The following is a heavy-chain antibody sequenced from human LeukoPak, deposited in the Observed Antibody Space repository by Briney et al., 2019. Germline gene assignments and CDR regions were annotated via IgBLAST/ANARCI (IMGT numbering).Heavy chain of an antibody. CDR1: GYTFTSYG. V-gene: IGHV1-18*01. J-gene: IGHJ4*02. Sequence: ASVKVSCTASGYTFTSYGISWVRQAPGQGLEWMGWISAYNGNTNYAQKLQGRITMTTDTSTSTAYMDLRSLRSDDTAVYYCARDYYDGSGYLRDYWGQGTLVTVSS. CDR3: ARDYYDGSGYLRDY. CDR2: ISAYNGNT. D-gene: IGHD3-22*01.